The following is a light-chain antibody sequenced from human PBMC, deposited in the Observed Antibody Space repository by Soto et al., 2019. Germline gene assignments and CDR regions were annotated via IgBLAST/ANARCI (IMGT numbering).Light chain of an antibody. Sequence: EIVLTQSPGTLSLSPGERATLYCRASQSVSSSYLAWYQQKPGQAPRLLIYGASSRATGIPDRFSGSGSGTDFTLTISSLQSEDFAVYFCQQYADWPKTFGQGTKVDIK. J-gene: IGKJ1*01. CDR2: GAS. V-gene: IGKV3-20*01. CDR3: QQYADWPKT. CDR1: QSVSSSY.